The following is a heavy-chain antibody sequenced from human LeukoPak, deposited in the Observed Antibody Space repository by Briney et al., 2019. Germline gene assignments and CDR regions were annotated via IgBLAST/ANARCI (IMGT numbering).Heavy chain of an antibody. J-gene: IGHJ4*02. CDR3: ARHRGYSYGYVDY. CDR2: IYYSGRT. D-gene: IGHD5-18*01. CDR1: GGSISRSSYY. Sequence: SETLSLTCAVSGGSISRSSYYWGWIRQPPGKGLEWIGSIYYSGRTYYNASLKSRVTISVDTSKNQFSLKLSSMTAADTAVYYCARHRGYSYGYVDYWGQGTLVTASS. V-gene: IGHV4-39*01.